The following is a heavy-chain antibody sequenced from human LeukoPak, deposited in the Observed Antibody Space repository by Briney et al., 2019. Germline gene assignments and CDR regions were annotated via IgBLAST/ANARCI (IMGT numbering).Heavy chain of an antibody. V-gene: IGHV4-59*01. J-gene: IGHJ4*02. Sequence: SETLSLTCTVSGASISSYYWSWIRQPPGKGLEWIAYIYYSGSTNYNPSFKSRVTISADTSKNQFSLKVSTVTAADTAVYYCARGLHSGSYYFDYWGQGTLVTVSS. D-gene: IGHD1-26*01. CDR3: ARGLHSGSYYFDY. CDR2: IYYSGST. CDR1: GASISSYY.